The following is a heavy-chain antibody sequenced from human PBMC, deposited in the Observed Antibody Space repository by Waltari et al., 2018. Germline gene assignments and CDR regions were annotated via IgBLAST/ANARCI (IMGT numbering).Heavy chain of an antibody. CDR1: GGSISNSY. J-gene: IGHJ2*01. D-gene: IGHD5-12*01. CDR2: IYAGGST. Sequence: QVQLQESGPGLVKPSETLSLTCTVSGGSISNSYWNWIRQSAGKGLEWIGRIYAGGSTSYNPALKSGITMSVDTSKNQFSLKLSSVTAADTAVYYCGRQSNGGYVYFDLWGRGTLVTVSS. V-gene: IGHV4-4*07. CDR3: GRQSNGGYVYFDL.